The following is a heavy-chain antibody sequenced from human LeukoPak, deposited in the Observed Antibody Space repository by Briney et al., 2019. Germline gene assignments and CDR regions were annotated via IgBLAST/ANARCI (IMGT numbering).Heavy chain of an antibody. Sequence: PGGSLRLSCAASGCTFSSYSMNWVRQAPGKGLEWVSYISGRSSTIYYADSVKGRFTISRDNSANTLYLQMSSLRVEDTAVYYCAKILEPFLDSYWYGMDVWGQGTTVTVSS. V-gene: IGHV3-48*01. D-gene: IGHD1-1*01. CDR3: AKILEPFLDSYWYGMDV. J-gene: IGHJ6*02. CDR2: ISGRSSTI. CDR1: GCTFSSYS.